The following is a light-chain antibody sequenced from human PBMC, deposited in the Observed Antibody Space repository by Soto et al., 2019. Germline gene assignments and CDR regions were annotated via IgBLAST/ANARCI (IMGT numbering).Light chain of an antibody. CDR1: QSVSNSY. V-gene: IGKV3-20*01. Sequence: EIVLTQSPGSLSLSPGERATLSCRARQSVSNSYLAWYQHKPGQAPRLLIYGASSRATGIPDRFSGSGSGTDFTLTISRLEPEDFSVYYCHQYGTAPLTFGPGTKVDIK. J-gene: IGKJ3*01. CDR3: HQYGTAPLT. CDR2: GAS.